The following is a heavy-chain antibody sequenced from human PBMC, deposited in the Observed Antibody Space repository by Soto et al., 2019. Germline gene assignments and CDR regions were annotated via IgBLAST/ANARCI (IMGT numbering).Heavy chain of an antibody. J-gene: IGHJ6*02. V-gene: IGHV6-1*01. CDR1: WDSVSSNSAA. CDR3: EGDPCSSSWYAVYSYYGMKV. D-gene: IGHD6-13*01. Sequence: PSQTRSLTCAISWDSVSSNSAAWNWIRQSPSRGLEWLGRTYYRPKWYNYYAVSVKSRITINPDTSKNQFSLQLNSVTPEDTVVYYCEGDPCSSSWYAVYSYYGMKVWGQATTDNVSS. CDR2: TYYRPKWYN.